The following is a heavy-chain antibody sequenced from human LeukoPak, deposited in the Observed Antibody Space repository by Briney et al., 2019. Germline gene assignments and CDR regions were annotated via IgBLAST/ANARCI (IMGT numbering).Heavy chain of an antibody. J-gene: IGHJ4*02. CDR1: GFTFSSYA. CDR2: ISGSGGST. V-gene: IGHV3-23*01. D-gene: IGHD3-22*01. Sequence: PGGSLRLSCAASGFTFSSYAMSWVRQAPGKGLERVSAISGSGGSTYYADSVKGRFTISRDNSKNTLYLQMNSLRAEDTAVYYCAKPDTASSGFIPYYFDYWGQGTLVTVSS. CDR3: AKPDTASSGFIPYYFDY.